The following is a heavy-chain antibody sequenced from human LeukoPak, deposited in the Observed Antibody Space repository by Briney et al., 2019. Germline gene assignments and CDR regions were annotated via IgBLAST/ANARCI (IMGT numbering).Heavy chain of an antibody. J-gene: IGHJ4*02. CDR1: GYTFINYY. D-gene: IGHD2-21*02. CDR2: IDPSGGAT. CDR3: ASALYCGGDCYSGRYFFDY. V-gene: IGHV1-46*01. Sequence: GASVKVSCKASGYTFINYYIHWVRQAPGQGLEWMGMIDPSGGATSSAQKVQGRVTMTRDTSTSTIYMELSSLRFEDTAVYYCASALYCGGDCYSGRYFFDYWGQGTLVTVSS.